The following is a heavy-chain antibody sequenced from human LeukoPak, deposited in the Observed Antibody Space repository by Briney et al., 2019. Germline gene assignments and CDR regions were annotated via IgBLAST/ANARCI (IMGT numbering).Heavy chain of an antibody. V-gene: IGHV1-69*04. Sequence: SVKVSCKASGGTFTSYAFSWVRQAPGQGLEWMGRIIPILGIANYAQKFQGRVTITADKPASEAYMELSSLRSDDTAMYYCARDRTLGVPTTFDYWGQGTLVTVSS. CDR2: IIPILGIA. CDR3: ARDRTLGVPTTFDY. CDR1: GGTFTSYA. J-gene: IGHJ4*02. D-gene: IGHD3-3*01.